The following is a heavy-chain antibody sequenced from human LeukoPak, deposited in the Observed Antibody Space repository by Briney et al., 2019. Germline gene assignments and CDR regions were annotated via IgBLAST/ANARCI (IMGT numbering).Heavy chain of an antibody. CDR2: MNPNSGAT. D-gene: IGHD1-26*01. Sequence: ASVKVSCKASGYTFTSYDFNWLRQATGQGPEWMGWMNPNSGATGYAQKFQGRVTMTTDTSTSTAYMELRSLRSDDTAVYYCARDLDQYSGRYGGFGHDFWGQGTLVTVSS. CDR1: GYTFTSYD. CDR3: ARDLDQYSGRYGGFGHDF. J-gene: IGHJ4*02. V-gene: IGHV1-8*01.